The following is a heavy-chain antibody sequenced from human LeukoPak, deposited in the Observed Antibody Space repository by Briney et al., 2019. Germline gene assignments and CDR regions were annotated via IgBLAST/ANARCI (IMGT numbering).Heavy chain of an antibody. J-gene: IGHJ4*02. V-gene: IGHV3-21*01. D-gene: IGHD5-18*01. CDR1: GFTFSSYS. Sequence: GGSLRLSCAASGFTFSSYSMNWVRQAPGKGLEWVSSISSSSSYIYYADSVKGRFTISRDNAKNSLYLQMNSLRAEDTAVYYCARSRAMGNFDYWGQGTLVTVSS. CDR3: ARSRAMGNFDY. CDR2: ISSSSSYI.